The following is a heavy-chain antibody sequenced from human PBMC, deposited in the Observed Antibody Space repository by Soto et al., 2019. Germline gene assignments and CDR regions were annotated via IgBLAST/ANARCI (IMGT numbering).Heavy chain of an antibody. D-gene: IGHD3-22*01. CDR1: GFTFSSYA. CDR2: ISYDGSNK. CDR3: ARDHYDSSVPYYYGMDV. V-gene: IGHV3-30-3*01. J-gene: IGHJ6*02. Sequence: GGSLRLSCAASGFTFSSYAMHWVRQAPGKGLEWVAVISYDGSNKYYADSVKGRFTISRDNSKNTLYLQMNSLRAEDTAVYYCARDHYDSSVPYYYGMDVWGQGTTVTVSS.